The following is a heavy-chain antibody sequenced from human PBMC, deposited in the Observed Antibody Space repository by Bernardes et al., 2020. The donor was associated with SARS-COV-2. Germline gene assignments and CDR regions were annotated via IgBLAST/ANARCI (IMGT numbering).Heavy chain of an antibody. D-gene: IGHD1-20*01. CDR1: GFTLRCSC. J-gene: IGHJ4*02. Sequence: ARSLSPSWVASGFTLRCSCTTWVRLPPGKGLEWVASISQDGSQSSHVESGKGRLSLTRDQAKNSLVLQMTSLRAKDTAVYYCATGINWNDNYWGQGTLVMVSS. CDR2: ISQDGSQS. V-gene: IGHV3-7*01. CDR3: ATGINWNDNY.